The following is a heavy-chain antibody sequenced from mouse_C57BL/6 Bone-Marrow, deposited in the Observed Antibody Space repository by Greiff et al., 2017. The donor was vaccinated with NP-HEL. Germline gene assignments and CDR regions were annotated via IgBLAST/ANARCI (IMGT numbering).Heavy chain of an antibody. D-gene: IGHD1-1*01. CDR2: IHPNSGST. J-gene: IGHJ2*01. V-gene: IGHV1-64*01. Sequence: QVQLKQPGAELVKPGASVKLSCKASGYTFTSYWMHWVKQRPGQGLEWIGMIHPNSGSTNYNEKFKSKATLTVDKSSSTAYMQLSSLTSEDSAVYYCARGGGSSYLDYWGQGTTLTVSS. CDR1: GYTFTSYW. CDR3: ARGGGSSYLDY.